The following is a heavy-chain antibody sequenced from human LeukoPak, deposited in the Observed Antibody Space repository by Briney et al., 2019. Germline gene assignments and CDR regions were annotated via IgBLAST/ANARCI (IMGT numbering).Heavy chain of an antibody. V-gene: IGHV4-34*01. CDR2: ITHSGST. CDR1: GGSFSGYY. D-gene: IGHD5-12*01. CDR3: ARGGIDSGKDLPASY. J-gene: IGHJ4*02. Sequence: SETLSLTCAVSGGSFSGYYWTWIRQPPGKGLEWIGEITHSGSTDYNPSLNSRVTTSVDTSKNQFSLKLSSVTAADTAVYYCARGGIDSGKDLPASYWGQGTLVTVSS.